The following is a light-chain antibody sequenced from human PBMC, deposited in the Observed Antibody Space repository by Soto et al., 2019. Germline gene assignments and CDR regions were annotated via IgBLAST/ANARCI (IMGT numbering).Light chain of an antibody. J-gene: IGKJ1*01. CDR2: DTS. CDR3: QQRSIWPWT. Sequence: EIVLTQSPVTLSLSPGERATLSCRASQSVGRYLAWYQQRPGQAPRLLFYDTSNRATGIPPRFSGSGSGTDFTLTISSLEPEDFAVYYCQQRSIWPWTFGQGTKVEVK. CDR1: QSVGRY. V-gene: IGKV3-11*01.